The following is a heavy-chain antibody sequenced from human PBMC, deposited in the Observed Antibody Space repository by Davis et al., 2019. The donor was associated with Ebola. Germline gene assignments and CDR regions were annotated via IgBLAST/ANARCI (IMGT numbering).Heavy chain of an antibody. Sequence: SVKVSCKASAGTFSSYAISWVRQAPGQGLEWMGRIIPILGIANYAQKFQGRVTITADKSTSTAYMELSSLRSEDTAVYYCARSSFYYDSSGYTTILYGMDVWGQGTTVTVSS. V-gene: IGHV1-69*04. CDR1: AGTFSSYA. D-gene: IGHD3-22*01. CDR2: IIPILGIA. J-gene: IGHJ6*02. CDR3: ARSSFYYDSSGYTTILYGMDV.